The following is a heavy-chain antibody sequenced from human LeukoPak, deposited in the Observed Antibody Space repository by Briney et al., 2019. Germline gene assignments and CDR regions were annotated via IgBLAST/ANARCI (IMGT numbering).Heavy chain of an antibody. J-gene: IGHJ6*03. Sequence: GESLKISCKGSGYSFTSYWIGWVRQMPGKGLVWMGTIYPGDSDTRYSPSLQGEVTISADNSISTAYLQWSSLKASDTDMYYCARHRKYSSSSPNYYYYYMDVWGKGTTVTVSS. V-gene: IGHV5-51*01. CDR1: GYSFTSYW. CDR3: ARHRKYSSSSPNYYYYYMDV. D-gene: IGHD6-6*01. CDR2: IYPGDSDT.